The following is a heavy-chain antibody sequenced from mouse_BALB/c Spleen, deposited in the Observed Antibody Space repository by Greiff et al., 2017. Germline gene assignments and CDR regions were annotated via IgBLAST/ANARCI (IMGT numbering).Heavy chain of an antibody. Sequence: EVKLVESGPSLVKPSQTLSLTCSVTGDSITSGYWNWIRKFPGNKLEYMGYISYSGSTYYNPSLKSRISITRDTSKNQYYLQLNSVTTEDTATYYCARYRHYYGSRPYYAMDYWGQGTSVTVSS. CDR3: ARYRHYYGSRPYYAMDY. V-gene: IGHV3-8*02. J-gene: IGHJ4*01. CDR2: ISYSGST. D-gene: IGHD1-2*01. CDR1: GDSITSGY.